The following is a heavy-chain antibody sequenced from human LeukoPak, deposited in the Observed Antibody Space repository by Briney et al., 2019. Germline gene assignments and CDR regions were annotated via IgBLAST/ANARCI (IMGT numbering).Heavy chain of an antibody. D-gene: IGHD2-2*02. J-gene: IGHJ4*02. CDR2: IIPIFGTA. CDR3: ARTCSSSSCYMVH. Sequence: SVKVSCKASGGTFSSYAISWVRQAPGQGLEWMGGIIPIFGTANYAQKFQGRVTITTDESTSTAYMELRSLRSDDTALYYCARTCSSSSCYMVHWGQGTLVTVSS. CDR1: GGTFSSYA. V-gene: IGHV1-69*05.